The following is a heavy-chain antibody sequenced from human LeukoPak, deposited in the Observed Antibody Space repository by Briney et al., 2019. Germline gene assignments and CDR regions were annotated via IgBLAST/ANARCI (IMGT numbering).Heavy chain of an antibody. V-gene: IGHV4-34*01. Sequence: SETLSLTCAVYGGSFSGYYWSWIRQPPGKGLEWIGEINHGGSTNYNPSLKSRVTISVDTSKNQFSLKLSSVTAADTAVYYCARGFYDILTGYYPFDYWGQGTLVTVSS. D-gene: IGHD3-9*01. J-gene: IGHJ4*02. CDR1: GGSFSGYY. CDR3: ARGFYDILTGYYPFDY. CDR2: INHGGST.